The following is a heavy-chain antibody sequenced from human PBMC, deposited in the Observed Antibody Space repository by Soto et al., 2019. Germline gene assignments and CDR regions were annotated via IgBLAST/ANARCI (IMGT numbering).Heavy chain of an antibody. CDR2: INHSGST. V-gene: IGHV4-34*01. J-gene: IGHJ4*02. CDR3: ARAGLTVVRAVGY. Sequence: QVQLQQWGAGLLKPSETLSLTCAVYGGSFSGYYWSWIRQPPGKGLEWIGEINHSGSTNYNPSLKSRVTRSVDTSKNQFSLKLSSVTAADTAVYYCARAGLTVVRAVGYWGQGTLVTVSS. D-gene: IGHD2-15*01. CDR1: GGSFSGYY.